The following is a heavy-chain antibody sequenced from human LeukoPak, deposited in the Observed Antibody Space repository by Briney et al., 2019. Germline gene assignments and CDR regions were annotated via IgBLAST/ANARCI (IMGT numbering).Heavy chain of an antibody. CDR2: LYSGGST. V-gene: IGHV3-53*01. CDR3: ARETSAF. Sequence: GGSLRLSCAAFGFSVSSNYMSWVRQAPGKGLEWISVLYSGGSTNYADSVKGRFTTSRDDSKNTLYLQMNSLRAEDTAVYFCARETSAFWGQGTLVTVSS. CDR1: GFSVSSNY. J-gene: IGHJ4*02.